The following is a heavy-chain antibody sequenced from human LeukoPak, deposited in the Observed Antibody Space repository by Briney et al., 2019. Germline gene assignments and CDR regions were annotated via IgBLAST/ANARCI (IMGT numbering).Heavy chain of an antibody. CDR2: ISSSGSTK. D-gene: IGHD3-16*01. CDR3: ARVGAHSRYYFEY. V-gene: IGHV3-48*03. Sequence: SGGSLRLSCAASGFTFSSYEMNWVRQAPGKGLEWVSYISSSGSTKYYADSVKGRFTIARDNARNSLFLQMNSLRAEDTAVYYCARVGAHSRYYFEYWGQGTLVTVSS. J-gene: IGHJ4*02. CDR1: GFTFSSYE.